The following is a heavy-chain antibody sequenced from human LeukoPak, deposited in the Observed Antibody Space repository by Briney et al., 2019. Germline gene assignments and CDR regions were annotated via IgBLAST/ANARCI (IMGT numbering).Heavy chain of an antibody. J-gene: IGHJ4*02. CDR1: GGSISSYY. CDR2: INHSGST. V-gene: IGHV4-34*01. CDR3: ARTFYDFWSGYYFDY. D-gene: IGHD3-3*01. Sequence: PSETLSLTCTVSGGSISSYYWSWIRQPPGKGLEWIGEINHSGSTNYNPSLKSRVTGSVDTSKNQFSLKLSSVTAADTAVYYCARTFYDFWSGYYFDYWGQGTLVTVSS.